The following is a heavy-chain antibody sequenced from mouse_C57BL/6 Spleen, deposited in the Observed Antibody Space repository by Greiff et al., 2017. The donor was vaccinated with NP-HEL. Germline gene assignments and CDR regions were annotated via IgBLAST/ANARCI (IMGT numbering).Heavy chain of an antibody. CDR3: AREGVITTVVAPFAY. D-gene: IGHD1-1*01. V-gene: IGHV1-55*01. J-gene: IGHJ3*01. CDR1: GYTFTSYW. Sequence: VQLQQSGAELVKPGASVKMSCKASGYTFTSYWITWVKQRPGQGLEWIGDIYPGSGSTNYNEKFKSKATLTVDTSSSTAYMQLSSLTSEDSAVYYCAREGVITTVVAPFAYWGQGTLVTVSA. CDR2: IYPGSGST.